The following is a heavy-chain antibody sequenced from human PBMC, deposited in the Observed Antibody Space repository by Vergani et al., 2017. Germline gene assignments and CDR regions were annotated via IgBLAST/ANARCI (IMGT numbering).Heavy chain of an antibody. Sequence: QVQLQQWGAGLLKPSETLSLTCAVYGGSFSGYYWSWIRQPPGKGLEWIGEINHSGSTNYNPSLKSRVTISVDTSKNQFSLKLSSVTAADTAVYYCATEYYDILTGYYTGFDYWGQGILVTVSS. J-gene: IGHJ4*02. CDR1: GGSFSGYY. V-gene: IGHV4-34*01. D-gene: IGHD3-9*01. CDR2: INHSGST. CDR3: ATEYYDILTGYYTGFDY.